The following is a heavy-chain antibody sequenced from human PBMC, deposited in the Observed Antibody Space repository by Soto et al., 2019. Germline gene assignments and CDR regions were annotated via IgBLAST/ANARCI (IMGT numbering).Heavy chain of an antibody. J-gene: IGHJ4*02. V-gene: IGHV3-33*01. CDR2: IWYDGSNK. CDR1: GFTFSSYG. CDR3: ARCIAVAVFDY. Sequence: GGSLRLSCAASGFTFSSYGMHWVRQAPGKGLEWVAVIWYDGSNKYYADSVKGRFTISRDNSKNTLYLQMNSLRAEDTAVYYCARCIAVAVFDYWGQGTLVTVSS. D-gene: IGHD6-19*01.